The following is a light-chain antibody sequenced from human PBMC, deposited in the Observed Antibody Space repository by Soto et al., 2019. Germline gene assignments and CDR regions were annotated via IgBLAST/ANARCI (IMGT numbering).Light chain of an antibody. V-gene: IGKV1-5*03. Sequence: DIQMTQSPSTLSASVGDRVTITCRASQSISSWLAWYQQKPGKAPKLLIYKASSLESGVPSRFSGSGSGTEFSLTISSLQPDDFATYYCQDYNSYPWTFGQGTKVDIK. CDR2: KAS. CDR1: QSISSW. J-gene: IGKJ1*01. CDR3: QDYNSYPWT.